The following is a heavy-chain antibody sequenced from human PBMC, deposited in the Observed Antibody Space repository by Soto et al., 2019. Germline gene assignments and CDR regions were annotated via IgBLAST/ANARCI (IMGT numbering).Heavy chain of an antibody. J-gene: IGHJ4*02. CDR1: RYTFTSYC. CDR2: IIPYNCNT. CDR3: ARGGDGYNFGAVY. D-gene: IGHD2-21*01. V-gene: IGHV1-18*01. Sequence: VSVKVSCKASRYTFTSYCISSVRQAPGQGLEWMGWIIPYNCNTNYAQNFQGRVTVTADESTNTVYMELRSLRSDDTAVYYCARGGDGYNFGAVYWGQGTPVTVSS.